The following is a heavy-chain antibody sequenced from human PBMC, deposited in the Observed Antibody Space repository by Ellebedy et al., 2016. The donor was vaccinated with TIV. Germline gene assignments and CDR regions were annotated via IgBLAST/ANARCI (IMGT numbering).Heavy chain of an antibody. CDR2: IYYSGST. CDR1: GGSISSYS. Sequence: MPSETLSLTCTASGGSISSYSWTWIPQLPGKGLAGIGDIYYSGSTTYNPSLKSRVTISVDTSKNQFSLKLSSVTAADTAVYYCARGYSSGWYNWFDPWGQGTLVTVSS. D-gene: IGHD6-19*01. J-gene: IGHJ5*02. V-gene: IGHV4-59*01. CDR3: ARGYSSGWYNWFDP.